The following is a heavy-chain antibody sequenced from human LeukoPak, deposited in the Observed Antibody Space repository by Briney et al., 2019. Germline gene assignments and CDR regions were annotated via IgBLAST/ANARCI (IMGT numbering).Heavy chain of an antibody. V-gene: IGHV3-23*01. J-gene: IGHJ3*02. D-gene: IGHD6-19*01. CDR3: AKAISSGWYSDAFDI. CDR2: ISGSGGST. CDR1: GFAFSSYA. Sequence: GGSLRLSCAASGFAFSSYAMSWVRQAPGKGLEWVSAISGSGGSTYYADSVKGRFTISRDNSKNTLYLQMNSLRAEDTAVYYCAKAISSGWYSDAFDIWGQGTMVTVSS.